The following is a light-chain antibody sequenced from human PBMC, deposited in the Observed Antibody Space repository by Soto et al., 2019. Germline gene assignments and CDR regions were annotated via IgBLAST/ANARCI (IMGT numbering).Light chain of an antibody. CDR2: DVS. CDR1: SSDVGAYDY. J-gene: IGLJ1*01. CDR3: SSYTGSSTPLV. Sequence: QSVLTQPASVSGSPGQSITISCTGTSSDVGAYDYVSWYQHHPGKAPKLMIYDVSYRPSGVSNRFSGSKSGNTASLTISGLQAEDEADYYCSSYTGSSTPLVFGTGTKLTVL. V-gene: IGLV2-14*03.